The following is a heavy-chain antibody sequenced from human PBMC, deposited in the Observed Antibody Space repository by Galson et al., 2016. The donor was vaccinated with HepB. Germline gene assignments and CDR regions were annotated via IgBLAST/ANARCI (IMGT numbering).Heavy chain of an antibody. CDR2: ISSSSSTI. J-gene: IGHJ3*02. CDR3: ARDRDWNYTPDAFDI. D-gene: IGHD1-7*01. V-gene: IGHV3-48*02. CDR1: GFSLGAYS. Sequence: SLRLSCAASGFSLGAYSMNWVRQAPGKGLEWISYISSSSSTIYYADSVKGRFTISRDNARKSLYLQMDSLRDEDTALYYCARDRDWNYTPDAFDIWGQGTMVTVS.